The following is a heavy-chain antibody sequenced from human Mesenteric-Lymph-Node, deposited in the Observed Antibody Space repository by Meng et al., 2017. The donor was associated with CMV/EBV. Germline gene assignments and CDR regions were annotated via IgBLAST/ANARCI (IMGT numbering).Heavy chain of an antibody. CDR3: ARGNLRRVTTDY. J-gene: IGHJ4*02. D-gene: IGHD4-17*01. Sequence: ASVKVSCKASGYIFTDYYLHWVRQATGQGLEWMGWMSPNSGSTGYAQKFQGRVTMTRDTSISTVYMELSSLRSEDTAVYYCARGNLRRVTTDYWGQGTLVTVSS. V-gene: IGHV1-8*02. CDR1: GYIFTDYY. CDR2: MSPNSGST.